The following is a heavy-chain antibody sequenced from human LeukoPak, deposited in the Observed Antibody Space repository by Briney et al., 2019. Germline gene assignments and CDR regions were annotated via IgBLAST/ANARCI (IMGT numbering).Heavy chain of an antibody. CDR2: INHSGST. CDR1: GGSFSGYY. Sequence: SETLSLTCAVYGGSFSGYYWSWIRQPPGKGLEWIGEINHSGSTNYNPSLKSRVTISVDTSKNQFSLKLSSVTAAGTAVYYCARGDFWSGYYSSPFDYWGQGTLVTVSS. V-gene: IGHV4-34*01. J-gene: IGHJ4*02. D-gene: IGHD3-3*01. CDR3: ARGDFWSGYYSSPFDY.